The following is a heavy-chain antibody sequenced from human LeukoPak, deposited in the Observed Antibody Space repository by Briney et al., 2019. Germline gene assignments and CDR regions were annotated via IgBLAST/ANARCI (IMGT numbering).Heavy chain of an antibody. Sequence: SETLSLTCTVSGGSISSYYWSWIRQPPGKGLEWIGYIYYSGSTNYNPSLKSRVTISVDTSKNQFSLKLSSVTAADTAVYYCAVTLGYCSGGSCSTGFDPWGQGTLVTVSS. D-gene: IGHD2-15*01. CDR1: GGSISSYY. CDR3: AVTLGYCSGGSCSTGFDP. J-gene: IGHJ5*02. V-gene: IGHV4-59*12. CDR2: IYYSGST.